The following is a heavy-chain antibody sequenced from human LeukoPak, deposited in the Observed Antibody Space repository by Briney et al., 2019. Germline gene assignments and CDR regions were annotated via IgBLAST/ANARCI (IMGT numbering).Heavy chain of an antibody. CDR2: ISAYNGNT. CDR1: SYTFTSYG. D-gene: IGHD3-10*01. J-gene: IGHJ5*02. CDR3: ARAGYLWFGELLSNWFDP. V-gene: IGHV1-18*01. Sequence: ASVKVSCKASSYTFTSYGISWVRQAPGQGLEWMGWISAYNGNTNYAQKLQGRVTMTTDTSTSTAYMELRSLRSDDTAVYYCARAGYLWFGELLSNWFDPWGQGTLVTVSS.